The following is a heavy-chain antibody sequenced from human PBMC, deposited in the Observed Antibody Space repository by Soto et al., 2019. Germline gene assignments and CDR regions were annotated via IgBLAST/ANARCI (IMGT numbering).Heavy chain of an antibody. J-gene: IGHJ6*02. Sequence: EVQLVESGGGLVQPGGSLRLSCAASGFTFSSYAMHWVRQAPGKGLEYVSAITSNGGNTDYASSVKGRFTFSRDNSKNTLYLQMGSLRAEDMAVYYCARRIPFGYGMDVWGQGTTVTVSS. CDR2: ITSNGGNT. D-gene: IGHD2-21*01. V-gene: IGHV3-64*01. CDR3: ARRIPFGYGMDV. CDR1: GFTFSSYA.